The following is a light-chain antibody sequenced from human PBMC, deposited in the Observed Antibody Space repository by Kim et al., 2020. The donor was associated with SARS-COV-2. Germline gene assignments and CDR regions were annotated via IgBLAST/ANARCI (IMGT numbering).Light chain of an antibody. J-gene: IGLJ1*01. Sequence: GQSITISCTGTSSDVGSFDSVSWYQQHPGKAPKLMVYDVSERPSGVSNRFSGSKSGNTASLTFSGLQAEDEADYYCSSYTSTNTYVFGTGTKVTVL. CDR2: DVS. V-gene: IGLV2-14*03. CDR1: SSDVGSFDS. CDR3: SSYTSTNTYV.